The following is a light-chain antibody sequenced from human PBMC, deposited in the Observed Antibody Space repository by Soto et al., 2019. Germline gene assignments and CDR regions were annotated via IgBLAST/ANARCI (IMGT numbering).Light chain of an antibody. J-gene: IGKJ4*01. CDR3: QQYFTTPRLG. CDR1: QSVLYIPTNKNY. V-gene: IGKV4-1*01. Sequence: DILMTQSPDSLVVSLGERATINCKSSQSVLYIPTNKNYLAWYQQKPGQPPKLLIYWASTRESGVPDRFSGSGYGTDFALPLSSLQAEDVAVYYCQQYFTTPRLGFGGGTKVEIK. CDR2: WAS.